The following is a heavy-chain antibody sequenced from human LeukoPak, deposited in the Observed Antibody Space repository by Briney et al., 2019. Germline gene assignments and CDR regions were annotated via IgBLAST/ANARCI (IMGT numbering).Heavy chain of an antibody. D-gene: IGHD3-10*01. J-gene: IGHJ6*02. CDR2: ISYDGSNK. Sequence: GGSLRLSCAASGFTFSSYGMHWVRQAPGKGLEWVAVISYDGSNKYYADSVKGRFTISRHKSKNTLFLQMNSLRAEDTAVYYCARGYYYDSGSAPSYYYYYGMDVWGQGTTVTVSS. V-gene: IGHV3-30*03. CDR1: GFTFSSYG. CDR3: ARGYYYDSGSAPSYYYYYGMDV.